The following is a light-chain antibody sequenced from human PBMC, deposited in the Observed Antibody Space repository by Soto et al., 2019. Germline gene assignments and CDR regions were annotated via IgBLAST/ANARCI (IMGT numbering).Light chain of an antibody. CDR3: QSYDSSLRV. J-gene: IGLJ2*01. CDR1: TSNIGADYD. Sequence: QAVVTQPPSVSGAPGQRVTISCTGNTSNIGADYDVHWYQQLPGTAPKLLIYGNSNRPSGVPDRFSGSKSGTSASLAIAGLQAEDEADYYCQSYDSSLRVFGGGTKLTVL. CDR2: GNS. V-gene: IGLV1-40*01.